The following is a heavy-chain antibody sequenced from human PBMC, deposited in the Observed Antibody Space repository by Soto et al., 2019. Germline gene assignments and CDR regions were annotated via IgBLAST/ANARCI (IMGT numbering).Heavy chain of an antibody. CDR2: ISPYNGNT. Sequence: ASVKVSCKASGYTFTSYGISWVRQAPGQGLEWMGWISPYNGNTNYAQKLQGRVTMTTDTSTSPAYMELRSLRSDDTAVYYFATDLEWSGGNVYAYWFDPWGQGALVTVSS. D-gene: IGHD3-3*01. J-gene: IGHJ5*02. CDR3: ATDLEWSGGNVYAYWFDP. V-gene: IGHV1-18*01. CDR1: GYTFTSYG.